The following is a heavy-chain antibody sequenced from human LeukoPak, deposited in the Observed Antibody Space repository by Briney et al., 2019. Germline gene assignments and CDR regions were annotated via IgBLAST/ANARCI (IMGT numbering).Heavy chain of an antibody. V-gene: IGHV4-31*03. J-gene: IGHJ4*02. CDR1: GGSISSGGNY. CDR2: IYYVGNT. CDR3: ARVEVIGSTRYFDY. Sequence: SETLSLTCTVSGGSISSGGNYWSWLRQLPGKGLEWIGYIYYVGNTNYNPSLTSRLSMSVDTSKNQFSLSLTSVTAADTAVYYCARVEVIGSTRYFDYWGQGAMVSVSS. D-gene: IGHD3-16*02.